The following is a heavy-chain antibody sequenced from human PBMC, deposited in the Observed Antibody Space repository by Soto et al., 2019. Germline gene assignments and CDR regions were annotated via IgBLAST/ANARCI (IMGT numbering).Heavy chain of an antibody. J-gene: IGHJ6*02. CDR1: GFTLRDSA. V-gene: IGHV3-9*01. CDR3: VRDTSSGGAEV. Sequence: EEVLVESGGGLVQPGRSLRLSCATSGFTLRDSAMHWVRQVPGGGLEWVSGILASGDVGYVDSVRGRFTMSRHVAKSRLQLQMNSLNTDVTAIYNWVRDTSSGGAEVWGQGTTVTVSS. D-gene: IGHD6-6*01. CDR2: ILASGDV.